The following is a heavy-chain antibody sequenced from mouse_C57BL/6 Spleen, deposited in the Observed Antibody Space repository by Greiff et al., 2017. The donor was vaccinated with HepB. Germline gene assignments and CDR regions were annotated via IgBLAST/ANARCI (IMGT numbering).Heavy chain of an antibody. CDR1: GYTFTSYW. CDR2: IDPSDSYT. Sequence: QVQLQQPGAELVMPGASVKLSCKASGYTFTSYWMHWVKQRPGQGLEWIGEIDPSDSYTNYNQKFKGKSTLTVDKSSSTAYMQLSSLTSEDSAVYYCARSILPHLAWFAYWGQGTLVTVSA. V-gene: IGHV1-69*01. CDR3: ARSILPHLAWFAY. J-gene: IGHJ3*01.